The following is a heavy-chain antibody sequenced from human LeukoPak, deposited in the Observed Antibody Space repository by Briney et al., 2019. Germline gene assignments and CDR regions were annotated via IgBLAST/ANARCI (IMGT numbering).Heavy chain of an antibody. Sequence: SETLSLTCTVSGDSISSSGYYWGWIRQPPGKGLDWIGSMYYSGSTYYNPSLKSRVTISVDTSKNQFSLKLSSVTAAHTVVYYCARHPYSWSDFLPLNFSYWGQGTLVTVSS. CDR2: MYYSGST. J-gene: IGHJ4*02. D-gene: IGHD1-1*01. CDR3: ARHPYSWSDFLPLNFSY. V-gene: IGHV4-39*01. CDR1: GDSISSSGYY.